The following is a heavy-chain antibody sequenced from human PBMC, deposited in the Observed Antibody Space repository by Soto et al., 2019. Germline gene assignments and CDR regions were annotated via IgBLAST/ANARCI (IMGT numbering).Heavy chain of an antibody. CDR3: ARYRNSYYDSSGNYFDY. Sequence: SETLSLTCSVSGGSFSSPNYFLVWVRLAPGKGPEWIGNIFYNGRTYYNLSRKSRVTISVDTSKIQFSLKLSSVTAADTAVYFCARYRNSYYDSSGNYFDYWGQGTLVTVSS. D-gene: IGHD3-22*01. J-gene: IGHJ4*02. CDR1: GGSFSSPNYF. CDR2: IFYNGRT. V-gene: IGHV4-39*07.